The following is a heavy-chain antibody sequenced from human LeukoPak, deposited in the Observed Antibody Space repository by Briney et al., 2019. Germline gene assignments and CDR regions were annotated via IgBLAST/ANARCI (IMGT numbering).Heavy chain of an antibody. CDR3: AGHHPRNTVDF. CDR1: GGSISSYY. D-gene: IGHD2/OR15-2a*01. V-gene: IGHV4-59*08. CDR2: IYNSGSA. Sequence: SETLSLTCTVSGGSISSYYWNWIRQPPGKGLEWIGYIYNSGSANYNPPLKSRVTISLDTSKNQFSLKLSSVTAADTAVYYCAGHHPRNTVDFWGQGTLVTVSS. J-gene: IGHJ4*02.